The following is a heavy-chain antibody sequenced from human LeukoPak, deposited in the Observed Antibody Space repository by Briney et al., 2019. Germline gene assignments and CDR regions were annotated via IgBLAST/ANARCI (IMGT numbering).Heavy chain of an antibody. V-gene: IGHV3-23*01. J-gene: IGHJ4*02. Sequence: GGSLRLSCAASGFTFSSYGMSWVRQAPGKGLEWVSAISGSGGSTYYADSVKGRFTISRDNAKNSLYLQMNSLRAEDTALYYCAKDILRGGYFDSSAYDYWGQGTLVTVTS. CDR1: GFTFSSYG. CDR2: ISGSGGST. D-gene: IGHD3-22*01. CDR3: AKDILRGGYFDSSAYDY.